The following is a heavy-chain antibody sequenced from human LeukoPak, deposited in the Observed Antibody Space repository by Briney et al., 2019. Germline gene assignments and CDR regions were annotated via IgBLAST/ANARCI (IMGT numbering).Heavy chain of an antibody. Sequence: PGGSLRLSCAASGFTFSSYAMHWVRQAPGKGLEWVAVISYDGSNKYYADSVKGRFTISRDNSKNTLYLQMNSLRAEDTAVYYCARADCGGDCPGAFDIWGQGTMVTVSS. CDR3: ARADCGGDCPGAFDI. V-gene: IGHV3-30-3*01. CDR1: GFTFSSYA. J-gene: IGHJ3*02. CDR2: ISYDGSNK. D-gene: IGHD2-21*02.